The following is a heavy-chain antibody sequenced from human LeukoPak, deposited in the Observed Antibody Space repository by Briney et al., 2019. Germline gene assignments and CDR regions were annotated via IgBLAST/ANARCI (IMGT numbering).Heavy chain of an antibody. V-gene: IGHV3-48*04. CDR3: ARDLGRSGWYGAYFDY. CDR1: GFTFSSYS. J-gene: IGHJ4*02. Sequence: SGGSLRLSCAASGFTFSSYSMNWVRQAPGKGLEWVSYISSSSSTIYYADSVKGRFTISRDNAKNSLYLQMNSLRAEDTAVYYCARDLGRSGWYGAYFDYWGQGTLVTVSS. CDR2: ISSSSSTI. D-gene: IGHD6-19*01.